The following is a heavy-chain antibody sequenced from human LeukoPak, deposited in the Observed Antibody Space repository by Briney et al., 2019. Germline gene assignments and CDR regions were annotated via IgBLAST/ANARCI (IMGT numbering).Heavy chain of an antibody. D-gene: IGHD6-19*01. V-gene: IGHV4-34*01. J-gene: IGHJ5*02. CDR1: GGSFSGYY. CDR2: INHSGST. CDR3: AGEGVAVALGWFDP. Sequence: SETLSLTCAVYGGSFSGYYWSWIRQPPGKGLEWIGEINHSGSTNYNPSLKSRVTISVDTSKNQFSLKLSSVTAADTAVYYCAGEGVAVALGWFDPWGQGTLVTVSS.